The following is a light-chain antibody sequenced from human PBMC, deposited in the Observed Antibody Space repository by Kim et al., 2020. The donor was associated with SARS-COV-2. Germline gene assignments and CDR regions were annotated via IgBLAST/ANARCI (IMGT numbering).Light chain of an antibody. Sequence: QSVLTQPPSVSGTPGQRVTISCTGSSPNMGSNYVYWYQHLPGTAPKLLIHSSNQRPSGVPDRFSGSKSCTSASLAISVLRSEDEADYYCAAWDDSLRANVFGTGTKVSVL. CDR3: AAWDDSLRANV. V-gene: IGLV1-47*01. CDR2: SSN. CDR1: SPNMGSNY. J-gene: IGLJ1*01.